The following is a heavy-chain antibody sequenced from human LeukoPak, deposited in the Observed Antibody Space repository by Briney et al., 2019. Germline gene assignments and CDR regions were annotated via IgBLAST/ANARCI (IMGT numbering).Heavy chain of an antibody. CDR1: GGSMSSGSYY. CDR3: ARDPTTGYSSEVWFDS. D-gene: IGHD6-25*01. CDR2: IYNSGRT. Sequence: PSETLSLTCTVSGGSMSSGSYYWSWIRQPAGKGLEWSGRIYNSGRTKYNPSLKSRVTMSVDTSKNQFSLKLTSVTAADTAVYYCARDPTTGYSSEVWFDSWGQGTLVTVSS. J-gene: IGHJ5*01. V-gene: IGHV4-61*02.